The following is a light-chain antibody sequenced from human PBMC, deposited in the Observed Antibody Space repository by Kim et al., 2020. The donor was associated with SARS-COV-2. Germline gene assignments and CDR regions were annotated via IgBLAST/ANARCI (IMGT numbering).Light chain of an antibody. Sequence: QSALTQPASVSGSPGQSITISCTGTSSDVGSHSLVSWYQQHPGKAPKLIIYEVTERPSGVSNRFSGSKSGNTASLTISGLQAEDEADYYCSSCARSTSSHRFGGGTQLTVL. CDR1: SSDVGSHSL. CDR2: EVT. V-gene: IGLV2-23*02. CDR3: SSCARSTSSHR. J-gene: IGLJ2*01.